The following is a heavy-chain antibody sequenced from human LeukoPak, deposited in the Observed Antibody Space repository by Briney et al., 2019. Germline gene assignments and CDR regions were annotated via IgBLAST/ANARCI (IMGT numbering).Heavy chain of an antibody. J-gene: IGHJ4*02. CDR2: ISDSGGRT. Sequence: PGGSLRLSCAVSGFTLSNYGMSWVRQAPGKGLEWVAGISDSGGRTNYADSVKGRFTISRDNPKNTLYLQMNSLRAEDTAVYFCAKRGVVTRVILVGFHKEANYFDSWGQGALLTVSS. D-gene: IGHD3-22*01. V-gene: IGHV3-23*01. CDR3: AKRGVVTRVILVGFHKEANYFDS. CDR1: GFTLSNYG.